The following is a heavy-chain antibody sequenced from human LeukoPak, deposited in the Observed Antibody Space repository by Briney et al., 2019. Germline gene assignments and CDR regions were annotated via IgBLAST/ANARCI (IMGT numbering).Heavy chain of an antibody. CDR3: ARDLGPGYLGHCFDP. J-gene: IGHJ5*02. Sequence: SETLSLTCSVSGYSITNGQFWGWIRQPPGKGLEWIATISRSGSRYYNPSLKSRLTLSVDTSNNHFSLGLTSVTAADTAVYYCARDLGPGYLGHCFDPWGQGTLVTVSS. D-gene: IGHD3-16*01. CDR1: GYSITNGQF. V-gene: IGHV4-38-2*02. CDR2: ISRSGSR.